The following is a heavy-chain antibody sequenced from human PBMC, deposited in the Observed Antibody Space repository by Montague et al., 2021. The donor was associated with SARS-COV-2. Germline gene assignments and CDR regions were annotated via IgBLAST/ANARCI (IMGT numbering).Heavy chain of an antibody. V-gene: IGHV4-61*01. CDR2: IYYSRSS. CDR3: ARGGSWGLYWYFDL. J-gene: IGHJ2*01. CDR1: GGSVNSGNYY. Sequence: SETLSLTCTVSGGSVNSGNYYWSWIRQPPGKGLEWIGYIYYSRSSYYNPSLKSRVPISVDTSKNQFSLNLSSVTAADTAVYYCARGGSWGLYWYFDLWGRGTLVTVSS. D-gene: IGHD1-26*01.